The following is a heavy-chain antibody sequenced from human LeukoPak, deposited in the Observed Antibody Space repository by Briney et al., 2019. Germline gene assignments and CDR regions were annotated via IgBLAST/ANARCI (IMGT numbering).Heavy chain of an antibody. CDR2: IIPIFGTA. Sequence: SVKVSCKASGVTFSSYAISLVRQAPGQGLEWMGGIIPIFGTANYAQKFQGRVTITADGSTSTAYMELSSLRSEDTAVYYCARAALAVAGSLNYFDYWGQGTLVTVSS. D-gene: IGHD6-19*01. CDR3: ARAALAVAGSLNYFDY. CDR1: GVTFSSYA. V-gene: IGHV1-69*13. J-gene: IGHJ4*02.